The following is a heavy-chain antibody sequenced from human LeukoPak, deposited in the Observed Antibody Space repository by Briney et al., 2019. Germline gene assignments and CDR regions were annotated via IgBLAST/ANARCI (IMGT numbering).Heavy chain of an antibody. Sequence: GGALRLSCVASGFTFSSYWMHWVRPAPGKGLVWVSRINSDGSSTSYADSVKGRFTISRDNAKNTLYLQMNSLRADDTAVYYCAILGGVPAAPSNWFDPGGQGTLVTVSS. J-gene: IGHJ5*02. V-gene: IGHV3-74*01. D-gene: IGHD2-2*01. CDR3: AILGGVPAAPSNWFDP. CDR2: INSDGSST. CDR1: GFTFSSYW.